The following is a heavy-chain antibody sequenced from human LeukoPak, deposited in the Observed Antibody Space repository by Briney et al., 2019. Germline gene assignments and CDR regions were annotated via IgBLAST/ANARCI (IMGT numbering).Heavy chain of an antibody. V-gene: IGHV4-34*01. D-gene: IGHD3-10*01. CDR2: INHSGST. CDR1: GGSFRGYY. CDR3: ACYYGSGSDRHWFDP. J-gene: IGHJ5*02. Sequence: SSETLSLTCAVYGGSFRGYYWSWIRQPPGKGLEWIGEINHSGSTNYNPSLKSRVTISVDTSKNQFSLKLSSVTAADTAVYYCACYYGSGSDRHWFDPWGQGTLVTVSS.